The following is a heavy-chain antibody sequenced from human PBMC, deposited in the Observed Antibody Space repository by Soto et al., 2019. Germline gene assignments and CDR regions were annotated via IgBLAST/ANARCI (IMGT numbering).Heavy chain of an antibody. CDR1: GDSVSSNSAA. D-gene: IGHD2-15*01. V-gene: IGHV6-1*01. CDR3: TTRPWGIDCSGGSCPNWFDP. CDR2: TYYRSKWYN. Sequence: SQTLSLTCAISGDSVSSNSAAWNWIRQSPSRGLEWLGRTYYRSKWYNDYAVSVKSRITINPDTSKNQFSLQLNSVTPEDTAVYYCTTRPWGIDCSGGSCPNWFDPWGQGTLVTVSS. J-gene: IGHJ5*02.